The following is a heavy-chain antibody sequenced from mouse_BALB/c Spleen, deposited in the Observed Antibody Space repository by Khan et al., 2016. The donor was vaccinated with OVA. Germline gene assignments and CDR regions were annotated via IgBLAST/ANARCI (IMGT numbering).Heavy chain of an antibody. Sequence: QIQLVQSGAELAKPGASVKMSCKASGYTFINYWILWVKQRPGQGLEWIGYINPSTGYTEYNQNFKDKATLTADKSSSTAYMQLSSLTSEDSAAYYWARRGLRWDFDYWGQGTTLTVSS. V-gene: IGHV1-7*01. CDR2: INPSTGYT. CDR3: ARRGLRWDFDY. CDR1: GYTFINYW. D-gene: IGHD1-1*01. J-gene: IGHJ2*01.